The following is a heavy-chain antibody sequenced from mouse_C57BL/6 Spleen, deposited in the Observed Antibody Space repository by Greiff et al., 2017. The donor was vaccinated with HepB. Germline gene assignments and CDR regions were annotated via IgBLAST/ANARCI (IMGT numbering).Heavy chain of an antibody. V-gene: IGHV1-42*01. CDR2: INPSTGGT. D-gene: IGHD2-4*01. CDR1: GYSFTGYY. Sequence: EVKLQESGPELVKPGASVKISCKASGYSFTGYYMNWVKQSPEKSLEWIGEINPSTGGTTYNQKFKAKATLTVDKSSSTAYMQLKSLTSEDSAVYYCARIPYDYDPYYFDYWGQGTTLTVSS. J-gene: IGHJ2*01. CDR3: ARIPYDYDPYYFDY.